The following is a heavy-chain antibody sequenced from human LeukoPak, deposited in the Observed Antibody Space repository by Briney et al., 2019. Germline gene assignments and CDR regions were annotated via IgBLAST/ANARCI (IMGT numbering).Heavy chain of an antibody. J-gene: IGHJ4*02. CDR1: GITLSNYG. CDR2: ISGSGGTT. Sequence: GGSLRLSCAVSGITLSNYGMTWVRQAPGKGLEWVSGISGSGGTTYYAGSVKGRFAISRDNSKNTLYLQMNSLRAEDTAVYYCAKDIMVTNSYMFDYWGQGTLVTVSS. V-gene: IGHV3-23*01. CDR3: AKDIMVTNSYMFDY. D-gene: IGHD2-21*02.